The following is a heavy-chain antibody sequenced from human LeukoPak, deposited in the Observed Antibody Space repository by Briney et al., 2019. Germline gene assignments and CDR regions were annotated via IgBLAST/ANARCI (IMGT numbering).Heavy chain of an antibody. CDR2: IGGSGGIT. V-gene: IGHV3-23*01. Sequence: GGSLRLSCAASGFTFSSYAMSWVRQAPVKELEWVSAIGGSGGITFYADSVKGRFTMSRDNSKNTLYLQMDGLRAEDTALYYCARVQGDYIGTWNYWFDPWGQGTLVTVSS. D-gene: IGHD1-7*01. J-gene: IGHJ5*02. CDR3: ARVQGDYIGTWNYWFDP. CDR1: GFTFSSYA.